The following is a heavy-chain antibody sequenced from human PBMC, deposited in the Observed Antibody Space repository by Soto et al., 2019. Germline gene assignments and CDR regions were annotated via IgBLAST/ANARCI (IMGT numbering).Heavy chain of an antibody. V-gene: IGHV1-18*01. CDR2: ISAYNGNT. Sequence: ASVKVSCKASGYTFTSYGISWVRQAPGQGLEWMGWISAYNGNTNYAQKLQGRVTMTTDTSTSTAYMELRSLRSDDTAVYYCARRKYSYGRGNWFDPWGQGTLVTVSS. D-gene: IGHD5-18*01. J-gene: IGHJ5*02. CDR3: ARRKYSYGRGNWFDP. CDR1: GYTFTSYG.